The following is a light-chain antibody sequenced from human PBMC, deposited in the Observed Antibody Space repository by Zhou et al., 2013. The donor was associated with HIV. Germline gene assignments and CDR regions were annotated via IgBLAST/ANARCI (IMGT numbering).Light chain of an antibody. CDR1: QSLTNDY. J-gene: IGKJ1*01. CDR2: GTS. V-gene: IGKV3-20*01. CDR3: QQYGDSPRT. Sequence: EIVLTQSPGTVSLSPGERATLSCRASQSLTNDYLAWYQQRPGQAPRLLIYGTSNRATGIPDRFSGSGSGTDFTLTISRLEPEDFAVYYCQQYGDSPRTFGQGTQVE.